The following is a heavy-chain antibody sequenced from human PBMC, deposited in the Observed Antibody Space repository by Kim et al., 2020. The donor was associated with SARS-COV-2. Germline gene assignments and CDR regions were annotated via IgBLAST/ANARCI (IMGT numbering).Heavy chain of an antibody. CDR2: IWYDGSNK. CDR1: GFTFSSYG. J-gene: IGHJ6*02. CDR3: ARDGLLTGYYINPFGYGMDV. V-gene: IGHV3-33*01. D-gene: IGHD3-9*01. Sequence: GGSLRLSCAASGFTFSSYGMHWVRQAPGKGLEWVAVIWYDGSNKYYADSVKGRFTISRDNSKNTLYLQMNSLRAEDTAVYYCARDGLLTGYYINPFGYGMDVWGQGTTVTVSS.